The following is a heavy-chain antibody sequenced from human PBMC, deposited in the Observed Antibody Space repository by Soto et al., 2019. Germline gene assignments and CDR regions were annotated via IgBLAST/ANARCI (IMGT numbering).Heavy chain of an antibody. V-gene: IGHV4-39*01. CDR1: GGSISSSSYY. J-gene: IGHJ4*02. D-gene: IGHD6-19*01. CDR3: ARHVRGIAVAKDTNDLGAPDY. Sequence: SQTLSLPCTVSGGSISSSSYYWGWIRQPPGKGLEWIGSIYYSGSTYYNPSLKSRVTISVDTSKNQFSLKLSSVTAADTAVYYCARHVRGIAVAKDTNDLGAPDYWGQGTLVTVSS. CDR2: IYYSGST.